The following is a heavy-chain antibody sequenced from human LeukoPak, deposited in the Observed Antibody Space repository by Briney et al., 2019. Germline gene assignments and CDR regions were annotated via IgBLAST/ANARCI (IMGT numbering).Heavy chain of an antibody. V-gene: IGHV3-48*03. CDR3: AELGITMIRGV. Sequence: PGGSLRLSCAASGFTFSSYEMNWVRQAPGKGLEWVSYISSSGSTAYYADSVKGRFTISRDNAKNSLYLQMNSLRAEDTAVYYCAELGITMIRGVWGKGTTVTISS. CDR1: GFTFSSYE. J-gene: IGHJ6*04. D-gene: IGHD3-22*01. CDR2: ISSSGSTA.